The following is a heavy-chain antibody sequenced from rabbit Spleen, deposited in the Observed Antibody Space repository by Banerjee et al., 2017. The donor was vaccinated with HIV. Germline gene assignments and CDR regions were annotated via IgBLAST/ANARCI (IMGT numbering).Heavy chain of an antibody. CDR2: IDVVKSGTC. V-gene: IGHV1S40*01. D-gene: IGHD4-2*01. CDR3: ARDVAGREDFNL. CDR1: GFSFSNKAV. J-gene: IGHJ4*01. Sequence: QSLEESGGDLVKPGGTLTLTCTASGFSFSNKAVMCWVRQAPGKGLEWIACIDVVKSGTCYYTNWAKGRFTISKTSSTTVTLQMTSLTVADTATYFCARDVAGREDFNLWGPGTLVTVS.